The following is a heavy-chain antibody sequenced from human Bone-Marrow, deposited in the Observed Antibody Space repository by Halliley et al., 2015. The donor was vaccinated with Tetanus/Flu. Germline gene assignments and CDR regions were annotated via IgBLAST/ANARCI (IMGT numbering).Heavy chain of an antibody. D-gene: IGHD6-19*01. Sequence: TLPLTCAVSGAFVSTSDWWSWVRQPPGKGLEWIGEIFHSGSTNYNPSLNSRVTISLDKSNNQFSLNLSSVTAADTAVYYCANSVSRVAVAGTYYFDYWGQGTLVTVSS. CDR1: GAFVSTSDW. J-gene: IGHJ4*02. CDR2: IFHSGST. V-gene: IGHV4-4*02. CDR3: ANSVSRVAVAGTYYFDY.